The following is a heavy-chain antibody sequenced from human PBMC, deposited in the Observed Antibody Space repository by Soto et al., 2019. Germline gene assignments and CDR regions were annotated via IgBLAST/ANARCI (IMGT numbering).Heavy chain of an antibody. J-gene: IGHJ5*02. V-gene: IGHV4-39*01. Sequence: QLQLQESGPGLVKPPETLSLICTVSGGSISSSSYYWGWIRQPPGKGLEWIGSIYYSGTTYYNPSLKSRVTISVDTSKNQFSLKLSSVTAADTAVYYCARQKTVCTRWFDPWGQGTLVTGSS. CDR1: GGSISSSSYY. CDR3: ARQKTVCTRWFDP. CDR2: IYYSGTT. D-gene: IGHD2-2*01.